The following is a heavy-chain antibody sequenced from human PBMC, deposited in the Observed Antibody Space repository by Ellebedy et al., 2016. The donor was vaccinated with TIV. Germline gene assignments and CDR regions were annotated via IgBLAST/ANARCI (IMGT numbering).Heavy chain of an antibody. CDR1: GGSITSYY. Sequence: MPSETLSLTCSVSGGSITSYYWSWIRQPAGKGLEWIGRIYSTGGTGGTNYSPSLKSRISMSVDASKNQLSLTVTSVTSADTALYYCARGSGGVAGSGVFDIWGQGTKVTVSS. CDR2: IYSTGGTGGT. J-gene: IGHJ3*02. CDR3: ARGSGGVAGSGVFDI. V-gene: IGHV4-4*07. D-gene: IGHD6-19*01.